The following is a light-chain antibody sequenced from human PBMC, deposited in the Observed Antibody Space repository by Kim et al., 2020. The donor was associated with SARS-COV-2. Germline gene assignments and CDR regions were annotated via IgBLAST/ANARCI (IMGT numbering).Light chain of an antibody. CDR1: SANIEDNS. CDR2: TND. CDR3: ATWDDSLSGWV. Sequence: GQRVTTSCSETSANIEDNSVYWNQHLPGTGPKLLLYTNDRRPSGVPDRFSGSKSATYASLAISGLRSEDEADYYCATWDDSLSGWVFGGGTQLTVL. J-gene: IGLJ3*02. V-gene: IGLV1-47*01.